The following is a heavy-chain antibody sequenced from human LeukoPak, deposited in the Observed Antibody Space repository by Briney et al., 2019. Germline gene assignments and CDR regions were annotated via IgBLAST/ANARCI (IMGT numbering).Heavy chain of an antibody. D-gene: IGHD6-6*01. J-gene: IGHJ4*02. CDR2: LRYTGSM. CDR1: GDSITRNY. CDR3: ARESSTSQSNLFDY. V-gene: IGHV4-59*01. Sequence: SETLSLTCTVSGDSITRNYWSWIRQPPGKGLEWIGHLRYTGSMKHNSSLKGRITLSLDTSKNQFSLILSSVTAADTAMYYCARESSTSQSNLFDYWGQGTLVTVSS.